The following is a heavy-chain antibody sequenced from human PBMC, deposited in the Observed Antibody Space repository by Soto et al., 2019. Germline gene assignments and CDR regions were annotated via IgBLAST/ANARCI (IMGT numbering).Heavy chain of an antibody. V-gene: IGHV1-2*02. CDR1: GYTFTGYY. CDR2: INPNSGGT. Sequence: ASVKVSCKAAGYTFTGYYMHWVRQAPGQGLEWMEWINPNSGGTNYAQKLQGRVTMTTDTSTSTAYMELRSLRSDDTAVYYCARDAIVVVPAAKAYYYYGMDVWGQGTTVTVSS. J-gene: IGHJ6*02. D-gene: IGHD2-2*01. CDR3: ARDAIVVVPAAKAYYYYGMDV.